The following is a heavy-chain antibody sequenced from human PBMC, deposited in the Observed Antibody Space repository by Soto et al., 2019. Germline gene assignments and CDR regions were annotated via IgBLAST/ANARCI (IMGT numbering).Heavy chain of an antibody. Sequence: QVQLRESGPGLVKPSQTLSLTCTVSDGSISSSDHYWTWIRQPPGKGLEWIGYIYYSGSTYYNPSLQRRVTMSGDTSKNQFSLKLSSVTAADTAMYYCARDRGGSYYLDYWGQGILVTVSS. J-gene: IGHJ4*02. CDR2: IYYSGST. D-gene: IGHD1-26*01. CDR3: ARDRGGSYYLDY. V-gene: IGHV4-30-4*01. CDR1: DGSISSSDHY.